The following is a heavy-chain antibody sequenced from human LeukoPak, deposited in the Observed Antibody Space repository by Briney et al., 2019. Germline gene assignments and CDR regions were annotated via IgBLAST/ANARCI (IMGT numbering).Heavy chain of an antibody. Sequence: GGSLRLSCAASGFTLSSFAMHWVRQAPGKGLEWEAFISHDGNNIYYADSVKGRFTISRDTSKNTLYLQMSSLRTEDTAIYYCARVSVSGGYNFLDYWGQGTLVTVSS. J-gene: IGHJ4*02. V-gene: IGHV3-30-3*01. CDR2: ISHDGNNI. CDR3: ARVSVSGGYNFLDY. CDR1: GFTLSSFA. D-gene: IGHD5-24*01.